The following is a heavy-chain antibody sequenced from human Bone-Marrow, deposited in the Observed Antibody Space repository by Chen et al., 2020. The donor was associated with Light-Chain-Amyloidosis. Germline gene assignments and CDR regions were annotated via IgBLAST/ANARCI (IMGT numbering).Heavy chain of an antibody. CDR2: ISGSGGST. CDR1: GFTFSSYA. Sequence: ELQLVESGGGLVQPWGSLRISCAASGFTFSSYAMSWVRQARGKGLEWVSAISGSGGSTYYAGSVKGRFTISRDNSKNTLYLQMNSLRAEDTAVCYCTNAKMAGAVAGGFDYWGQGTLVTVSS. CDR3: TNAKMAGAVAGGFDY. V-gene: IGHV3-23*04. D-gene: IGHD6-19*01. J-gene: IGHJ4*02.